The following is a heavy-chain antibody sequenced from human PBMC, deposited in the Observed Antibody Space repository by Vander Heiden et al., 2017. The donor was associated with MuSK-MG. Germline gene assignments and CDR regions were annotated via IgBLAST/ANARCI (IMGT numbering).Heavy chain of an antibody. V-gene: IGHV4-34*01. CDR2: INHSGST. D-gene: IGHD5-12*01. CDR3: ARGLGYSGYGVWFDP. Sequence: QVQLQQWGAGLLKPSETLSLTCAVYGGSFSGYYWSWIRQPPGKGLEWIGEINHSGSTNYNPSLKSRVTISVDTSKNQFSLKLSSETAADTAVYYCARGLGYSGYGVWFDPWGQGTLVTVSS. CDR1: GGSFSGYY. J-gene: IGHJ5*02.